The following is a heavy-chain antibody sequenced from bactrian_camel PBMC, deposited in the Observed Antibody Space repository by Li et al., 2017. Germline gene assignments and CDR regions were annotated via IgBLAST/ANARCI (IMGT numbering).Heavy chain of an antibody. CDR2: IDRFRDSV. CDR3: VRLLTSSGDVYYTRATFGF. CDR1: ELAFELYG. D-gene: IGHD2*01. V-gene: IGHV3S63*01. J-gene: IGHJ6*01. Sequence: HVQLVESGGGLAQAGGSLRLSCTASELAFELYGMAWFRQAPGKEREGIACIDRFRDSVYYTDSVKGRFTISRDNAKNLVYLQMNSLKPEDTAVYYCVRLLTSSGDVYYTRATFGFWARGPRSPSP.